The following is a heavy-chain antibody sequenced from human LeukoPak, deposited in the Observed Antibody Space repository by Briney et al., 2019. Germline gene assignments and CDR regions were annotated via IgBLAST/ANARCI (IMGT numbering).Heavy chain of an antibody. CDR2: INNGSKYI. V-gene: IGHV3-21*05. CDR3: ARGKEYCSGDRCYSTATFDS. J-gene: IGHJ4*02. D-gene: IGHD2-15*01. Sequence: PGGSLRLSCAASGFTFNAYSMNWVRQAPGTVLEWVAYINNGSKYIYYADTVQGRFTISRDNAEKSLDLQMSSLRVDDTAVYYCARGKEYCSGDRCYSTATFDSWGQGTLVTVSS. CDR1: GFTFNAYS.